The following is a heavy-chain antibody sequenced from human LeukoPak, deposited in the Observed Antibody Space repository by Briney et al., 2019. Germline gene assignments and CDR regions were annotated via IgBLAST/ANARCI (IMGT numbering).Heavy chain of an antibody. CDR3: ASSSRYYGSGSNGKTIDY. Sequence: SETLSLTCTVSGGSISSYYWSWIRQPPGKGLEWIGYIYYSGSTNYNPSLKSRVTISVDTSKNQFSLKLSSVTAADTAVYYCASSSRYYGSGSNGKTIDYWGQGTLVTVSS. CDR2: IYYSGST. D-gene: IGHD3-10*01. CDR1: GGSISSYY. J-gene: IGHJ4*02. V-gene: IGHV4-59*08.